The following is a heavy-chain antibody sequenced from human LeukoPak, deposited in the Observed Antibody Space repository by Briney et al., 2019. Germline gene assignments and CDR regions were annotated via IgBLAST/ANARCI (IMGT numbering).Heavy chain of an antibody. D-gene: IGHD3-10*01. V-gene: IGHV3-66*01. CDR3: ARDLGVVRGVVGH. J-gene: IGHJ4*02. CDR1: GFTVSSNY. Sequence: GGSLRLSCAESGFTVSSNYMGWVRQAPGKGLEWVSVIYSGDTTYYADSVKGRFTISRDNSKNTLYLQMDSLRVDDTAVYYCARDLGVVRGVVGHWGQGTLVTVSS. CDR2: IYSGDTT.